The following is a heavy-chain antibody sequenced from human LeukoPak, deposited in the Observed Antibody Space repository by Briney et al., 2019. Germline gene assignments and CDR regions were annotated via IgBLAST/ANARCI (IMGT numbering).Heavy chain of an antibody. D-gene: IGHD3-22*01. CDR2: IYHSGST. CDR3: ARFGYYYDSSGYCEKYYFDY. CDR1: GYSISSGYY. J-gene: IGHJ4*02. Sequence: SETLPLTCAVSGYSISSGYYWGWIRQPPGKGLEWIGIIYHSGSTYYHSSLKSRLTISVETSTNEFSLKLRSATAADTAVYFCARFGYYYDSSGYCEKYYFDYWGQGTLVTVPS. V-gene: IGHV4-38-2*01.